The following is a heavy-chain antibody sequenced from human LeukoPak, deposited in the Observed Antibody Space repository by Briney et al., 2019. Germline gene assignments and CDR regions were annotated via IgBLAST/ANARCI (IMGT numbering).Heavy chain of an antibody. J-gene: IGHJ6*03. Sequence: GGSLGLSCAASGLTFGSYWMTWVRQAPGKGLEWVANIKEDGNEKHYADSVKGRFTVARDNAKNSLFLQMNSLRAEDAAIYYCSSGSHMDVWGKGTTVSVSS. CDR3: SSGSHMDV. D-gene: IGHD3-22*01. CDR1: GLTFGSYW. V-gene: IGHV3-7*01. CDR2: IKEDGNEK.